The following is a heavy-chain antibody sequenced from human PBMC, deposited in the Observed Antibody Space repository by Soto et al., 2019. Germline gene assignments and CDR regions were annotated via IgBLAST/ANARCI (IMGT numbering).Heavy chain of an antibody. V-gene: IGHV1-46*01. Sequence: ASVKVSCKASGYTFTSYYIHWVRQAPGQGLEWMGIINPSGGSTSYAQKFQGRVTMTRDTSTSTVYMELSSLRSEDTAVYYCARDPRGYCSGGSCQDAEYFQHWGQGTQVTVS. CDR1: GYTFTSYY. J-gene: IGHJ1*01. D-gene: IGHD2-15*01. CDR2: INPSGGST. CDR3: ARDPRGYCSGGSCQDAEYFQH.